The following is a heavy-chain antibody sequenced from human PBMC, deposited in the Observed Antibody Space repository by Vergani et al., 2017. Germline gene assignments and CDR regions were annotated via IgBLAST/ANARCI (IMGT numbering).Heavy chain of an antibody. D-gene: IGHD2/OR15-2a*01. CDR3: ARDRRIYLAEKEYYYYGMDV. CDR2: IRSDESRR. CDR1: GFTFNSYG. J-gene: IGHJ6*02. V-gene: IGHV3-30*02. Sequence: QVQLVESGGGVVQPGGSLRLSCAASGFTFNSYGMHWVRQAPGKGLEWVASIRSDESRRYYGDSMEGPFTISRDNSKNTLYLQMKSLRPEDTAVYYCARDRRIYLAEKEYYYYGMDVWGQGTTVTVSS.